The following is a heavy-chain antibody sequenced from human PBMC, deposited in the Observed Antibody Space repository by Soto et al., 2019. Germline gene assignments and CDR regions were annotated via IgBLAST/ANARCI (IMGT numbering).Heavy chain of an antibody. CDR2: IYYSGST. J-gene: IGHJ4*02. V-gene: IGHV4-31*03. Sequence: SETLSLTRTFSGGSISRGGYYWSWVRQHPGKGLEWIGYIYYSGSTYYNPSLKSRVTISVDTSKNQFSLKLSSVTAADTAVYYCARDDSSGNFDYWGQGTLVTVSS. CDR3: ARDDSSGNFDY. D-gene: IGHD3-22*01. CDR1: GGSISRGGYY.